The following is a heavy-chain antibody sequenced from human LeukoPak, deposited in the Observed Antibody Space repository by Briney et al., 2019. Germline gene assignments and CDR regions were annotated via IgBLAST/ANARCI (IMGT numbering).Heavy chain of an antibody. D-gene: IGHD2-15*01. CDR3: ARIPTVVVVAAMYYFDY. CDR2: IYTSGST. CDR1: GGSISGYY. V-gene: IGHV4-4*07. J-gene: IGHJ4*02. Sequence: SETLSLTCTVSGGSISGYYWSWIRQPAGKGLEWIGRIYTSGSTNYNPSLKSRVTMSVDTSKNQFSLKLSSVTAADTAVYYCARIPTVVVVAAMYYFDYWGQGTLVTVSS.